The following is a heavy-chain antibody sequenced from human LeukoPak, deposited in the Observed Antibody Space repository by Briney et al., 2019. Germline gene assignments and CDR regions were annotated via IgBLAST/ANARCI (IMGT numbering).Heavy chain of an antibody. J-gene: IGHJ4*02. CDR2: IRSKAYGGTT. Sequence: GRSLTLSCTASGFTSGDYAMSSFRQAPGKRLEWVGFIRSKAYGGTTEYAASVKGRFTISRDDSKSIAYLQMHSLKTEDTAVYYCTRDRVGATFDYWGQGTLVTVFS. CDR1: GFTSGDYA. D-gene: IGHD1-26*01. V-gene: IGHV3-49*03. CDR3: TRDRVGATFDY.